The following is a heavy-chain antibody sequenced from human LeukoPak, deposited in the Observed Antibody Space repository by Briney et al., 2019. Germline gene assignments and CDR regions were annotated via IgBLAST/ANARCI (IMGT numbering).Heavy chain of an antibody. CDR1: GYSISSGYY. CDR3: ARKPLAAAGTLGYFDY. CDR2: IYHSGST. J-gene: IGHJ4*02. D-gene: IGHD6-13*01. Sequence: PSETLSLTCTVSGYSISSGYYWAWIRQPPGKGLEWIGSIYHSGSTYNNPSLKSRVTISVDTSKNQFSLKLSSVTAADTAVYYCARKPLAAAGTLGYFDYWGQGTLVTVSS. V-gene: IGHV4-38-2*02.